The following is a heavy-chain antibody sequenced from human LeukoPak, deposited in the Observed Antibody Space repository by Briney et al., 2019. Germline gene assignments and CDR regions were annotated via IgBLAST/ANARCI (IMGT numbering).Heavy chain of an antibody. CDR2: MNPNDGHT. CDR3: ARVLPSGRPDY. Sequence: ASVKVSCKASGYVFTSYDFNWVRQTTGQRLEWMGWMNPNDGHTGYAQKFQGRVIMTRDISSTTAYLELGSLSSDDTAVYFCARVLPSGRPDYWGQGTLVTVSS. CDR1: GYVFTSYD. V-gene: IGHV1-8*02. J-gene: IGHJ4*02. D-gene: IGHD6-6*01.